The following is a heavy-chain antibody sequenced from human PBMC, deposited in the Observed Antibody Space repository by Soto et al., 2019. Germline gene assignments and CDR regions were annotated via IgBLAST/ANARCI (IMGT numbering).Heavy chain of an antibody. Sequence: EVQLVESGGGLVQPGGSLRLSCAASGFTFSSYWMHWVRQAPGKGLVWVSRINSDGSSTSYADSVKGRFTISRDNAKDALYLQMNSLRAEDTAVYYCARDGDVGPAILNYWGQGTLVTVSS. V-gene: IGHV3-74*01. CDR3: ARDGDVGPAILNY. CDR1: GFTFSSYW. CDR2: INSDGSST. D-gene: IGHD2-21*02. J-gene: IGHJ4*02.